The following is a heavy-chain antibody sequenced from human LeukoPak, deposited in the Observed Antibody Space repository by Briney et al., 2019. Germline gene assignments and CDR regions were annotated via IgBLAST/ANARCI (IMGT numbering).Heavy chain of an antibody. CDR1: GFTFSSYA. J-gene: IGHJ4*02. CDR2: ISGSGSST. V-gene: IGHV3-23*01. CDR3: AKGTHFWGGYPFDS. Sequence: GGSLRLSCAASGFTFSSYAMSWVRQAPGKGLEWVSAISGSGSSTYYADSVKGRFTISRDNSKNTLYLQMNSLRAEDTAVYYCAKGTHFWGGYPFDSWGQGTLVTVS. D-gene: IGHD3-3*02.